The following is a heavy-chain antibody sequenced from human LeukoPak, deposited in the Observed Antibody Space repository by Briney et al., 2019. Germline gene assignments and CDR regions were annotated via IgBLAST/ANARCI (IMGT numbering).Heavy chain of an antibody. CDR2: IYYSRST. Sequence: SETLSLTCTVSGASISRSDYFWGWIRQPPGKGLEWIGSIYYSRSTYYCPHLKGRVTISVDTSNNQFSLKLNSVPAADTAVYYCARSSEYGDPFNYWGQGTLVTVSS. V-gene: IGHV4-39*01. J-gene: IGHJ4*02. CDR3: ARSSEYGDPFNY. CDR1: GASISRSDYF. D-gene: IGHD4-17*01.